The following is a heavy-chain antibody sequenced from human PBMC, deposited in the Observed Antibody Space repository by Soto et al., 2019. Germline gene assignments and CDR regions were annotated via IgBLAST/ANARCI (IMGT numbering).Heavy chain of an antibody. V-gene: IGHV3-7*01. CDR1: GFTFSDSW. CDR3: VRGGSNYAS. J-gene: IGHJ5*02. CDR2: IKPDESEK. Sequence: PGGSLRLSCRASGFTFSDSWMTWVRQAPGKGLEWVARIKPDESEKKYADSVKGRFSISRDNAKNSMYLQMDSLRGEDTAVYYCVRGGSNYASWGQGTLVTVSS. D-gene: IGHD4-4*01.